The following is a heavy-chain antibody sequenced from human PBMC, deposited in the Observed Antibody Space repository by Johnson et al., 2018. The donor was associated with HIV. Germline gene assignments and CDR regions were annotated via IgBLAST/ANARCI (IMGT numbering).Heavy chain of an antibody. J-gene: IGHJ3*02. CDR2: ISYDGSNK. CDR3: ARALTTDAFDI. D-gene: IGHD4-17*01. Sequence: QVQLVESGGGVVQPGRSLRLSCAASGFTFSNSATHWVRLAPGKGLEWVPIISYDGSNKYYADSVKGRFTISRDNSKNTLYLQMNSLRAEDTAVYYCARALTTDAFDIWGQGTMVTVSS. V-gene: IGHV3-30-3*01. CDR1: GFTFSNSA.